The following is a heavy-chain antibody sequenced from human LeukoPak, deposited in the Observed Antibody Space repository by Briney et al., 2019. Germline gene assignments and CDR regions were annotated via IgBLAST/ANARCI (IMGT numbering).Heavy chain of an antibody. CDR2: IYSGGST. V-gene: IGHV3-66*01. J-gene: IGHJ4*02. CDR1: GFTVSSNY. Sequence: PGGSLRLSCAASGFTVSSNYMSWVRQAPGRGLGWVSVIYSGGSTYYADSVKGRFTISRDNSKNTLYLQMNSLRAEDTAVYYCARVADHYKYVNYFDYWGQGTLVTVSS. CDR3: ARVADHYKYVNYFDY. D-gene: IGHD1-14*01.